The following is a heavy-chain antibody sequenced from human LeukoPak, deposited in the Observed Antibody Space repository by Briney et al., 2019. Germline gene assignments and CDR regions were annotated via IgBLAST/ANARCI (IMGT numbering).Heavy chain of an antibody. V-gene: IGHV4-4*02. J-gene: IGHJ6*02. D-gene: IGHD3-10*01. CDR1: GGSISSSNW. CDR3: ARSIGFGNRYYYYGMDV. Sequence: PSETLSLTCAVSGGSISSSNWWSWVRQPPGKGLEWIGEIYHSGSTNYNPSLKSRVTISVDKSKNQFSLKLSSVTAADTAVYYCARSIGFGNRYYYYGMDVWGQGTTVTVSS. CDR2: IYHSGST.